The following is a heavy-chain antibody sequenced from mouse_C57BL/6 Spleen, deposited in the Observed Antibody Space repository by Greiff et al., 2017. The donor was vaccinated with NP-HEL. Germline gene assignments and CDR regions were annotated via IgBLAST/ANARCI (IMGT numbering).Heavy chain of an antibody. CDR1: GFTFSDYG. Sequence: EVHLVESGGGLVKPGGSLKLSCAASGFTFSDYGMHWVRQAPEKGLEWVAYISSGSSTIYYAETVKGRFTISRDNAKNTLFLQMTSLRSEDTAMYYCARRLGGAHFDYWGQGTTLTVSS. J-gene: IGHJ2*01. V-gene: IGHV5-17*01. CDR3: ARRLGGAHFDY. D-gene: IGHD4-1*01. CDR2: ISSGSSTI.